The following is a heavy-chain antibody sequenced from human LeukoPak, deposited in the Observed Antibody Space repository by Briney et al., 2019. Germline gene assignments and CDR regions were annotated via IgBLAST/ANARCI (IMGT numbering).Heavy chain of an antibody. V-gene: IGHV1-18*01. Sequence: ASVKVSCKTSGYTFTSYGISWVRQAPGQGLEWMGWISAYNGNTKYAQKLQGRVTMTTDTSTSTAYMELRSLRSDDTGVYYCARVDYYGSGSYMHYFDYWGQGTLVTVSS. J-gene: IGHJ4*02. CDR3: ARVDYYGSGSYMHYFDY. D-gene: IGHD3-10*01. CDR2: ISAYNGNT. CDR1: GYTFTSYG.